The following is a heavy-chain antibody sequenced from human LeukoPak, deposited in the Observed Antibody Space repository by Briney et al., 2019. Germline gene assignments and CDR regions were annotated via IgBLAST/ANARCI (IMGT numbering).Heavy chain of an antibody. J-gene: IGHJ4*02. D-gene: IGHD6-13*01. CDR3: AKVKPPYSSSWYYFDY. CDR1: GFTFSNIA. Sequence: GGSLRLSCAASGFTFSNIAMTWVRQAPGKGLEWVSSISGSAGSAYYADSVKGRFTISRDNSKNTLYLQMNSLRAEDTAVYYCAKVKPPYSSSWYYFDYWGQGTLVTVSS. CDR2: ISGSAGSA. V-gene: IGHV3-23*01.